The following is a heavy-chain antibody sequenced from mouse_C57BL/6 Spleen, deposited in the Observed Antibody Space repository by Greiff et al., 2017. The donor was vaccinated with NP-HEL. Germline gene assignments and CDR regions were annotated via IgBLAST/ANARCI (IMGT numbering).Heavy chain of an antibody. CDR1: GFTFSDYY. CDR2: INYDGSST. J-gene: IGHJ2*01. D-gene: IGHD2-4*01. CDR3: ARGRGIYYDYDGGFDY. Sequence: EVKVVESEGGLVQPGSSMKLSCTASGFTFSDYYMAWVRQVPEKGLEWVANINYDGSSTYYLDSLKSRFIISRDNAKNILYLQMSSLKSEDTATYYCARGRGIYYDYDGGFDYWGQGTTLTVSS. V-gene: IGHV5-16*01.